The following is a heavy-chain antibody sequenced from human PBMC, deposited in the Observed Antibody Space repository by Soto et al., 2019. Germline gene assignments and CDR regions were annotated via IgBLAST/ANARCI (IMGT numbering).Heavy chain of an antibody. CDR3: ARLTSMVRGVIDKWFDP. D-gene: IGHD3-10*01. CDR1: GGTFSSYA. Sequence: QVSLVQSGAEVKKPGSSVTVSCKASGGTFSSYAIHWVRQSPGQGLEWMGGIIPMYGPAKYAQWLQGSVTLTAVESTTTVSMELTCLTSQDTAVYYCARLTSMVRGVIDKWFDPWGHGTQVTVSS. CDR2: IIPMYGPA. J-gene: IGHJ5*02. V-gene: IGHV1-69*01.